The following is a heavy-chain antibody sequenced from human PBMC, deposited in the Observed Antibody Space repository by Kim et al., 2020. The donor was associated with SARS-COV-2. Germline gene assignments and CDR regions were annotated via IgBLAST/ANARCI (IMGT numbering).Heavy chain of an antibody. CDR1: GYTFTSYA. J-gene: IGHJ4*02. CDR2: IDADNGNT. Sequence: ASVKVSCKASGYTFTSYAFHWVRQAPGQRLEWMGWIDADNGNTKYSQKFQGRVTFTRDTSATTAYMELSSLRSEDTAVYYCAGNEDYWGQGTLVTVSS. CDR3: AGNEDY. V-gene: IGHV1-3*01.